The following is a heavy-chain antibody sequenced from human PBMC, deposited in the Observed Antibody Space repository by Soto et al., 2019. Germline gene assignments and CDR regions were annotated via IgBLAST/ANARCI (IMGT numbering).Heavy chain of an antibody. J-gene: IGHJ4*02. D-gene: IGHD2-21*02. CDR2: ISGSGGST. V-gene: IGHV3-23*01. CDR3: ARIIPGRVRERIVVVTAIPYFDY. Sequence: EVQLLESGGGLVQPGGSLRLSCAASGFTFSSYAMSWVRQAPGKGLEWVSAISGSGGSTYYADSVKGRFTISRDNSKNTLYLQMNSLRAEDTAVYYCARIIPGRVRERIVVVTAIPYFDYWGQGTLVTVSS. CDR1: GFTFSSYA.